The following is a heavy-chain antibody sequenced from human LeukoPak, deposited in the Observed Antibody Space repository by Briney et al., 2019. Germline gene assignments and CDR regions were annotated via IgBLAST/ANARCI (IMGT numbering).Heavy chain of an antibody. CDR3: ARATLSDYYFNY. V-gene: IGHV1-46*01. CDR1: GNTFTSYY. CDR2: INPSGGST. J-gene: IGHJ4*02. Sequence: ASVKVSCKASGNTFTSYYMHWVRQAPGQGLEWMGIINPSGGSTSYAQKFQGRVTMTRDTSTNTVYMELSSLRSEDTAVYFCARATLSDYYFNYWGQGTLVTASS.